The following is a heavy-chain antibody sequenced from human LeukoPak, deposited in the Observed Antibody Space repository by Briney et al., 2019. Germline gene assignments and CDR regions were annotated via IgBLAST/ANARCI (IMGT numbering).Heavy chain of an antibody. CDR3: AREYTLYISGWFIDY. CDR2: LDYSGST. Sequence: KPSETLSLTCTVSGDSSTNGLYYWGWVRQPPGKGLEWIGTLDYSGSTHYNPSLRSRAAISIDTSKNQFSLTLSPVTAADTAIYYCAREYTLYISGWFIDYWGQGTVVTVSS. D-gene: IGHD6-19*01. V-gene: IGHV4-39*07. J-gene: IGHJ4*02. CDR1: GDSSTNGLYY.